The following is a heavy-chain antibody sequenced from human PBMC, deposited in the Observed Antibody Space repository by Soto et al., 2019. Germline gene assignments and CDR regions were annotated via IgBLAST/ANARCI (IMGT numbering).Heavy chain of an antibody. CDR1: GYIFTSYA. Sequence: ASVKVSCKASGYIFTSYAMHWVRQAPGQRLEWMGWINAGNGNTKYSQKFQGRVTITRDTSASTAYMELSSLRSEDTAVYYCARPLYDGHQLLGLYYWGQGTLVTVSS. CDR2: INAGNGNT. J-gene: IGHJ4*02. CDR3: ARPLYDGHQLLGLYY. V-gene: IGHV1-3*01. D-gene: IGHD2-2*01.